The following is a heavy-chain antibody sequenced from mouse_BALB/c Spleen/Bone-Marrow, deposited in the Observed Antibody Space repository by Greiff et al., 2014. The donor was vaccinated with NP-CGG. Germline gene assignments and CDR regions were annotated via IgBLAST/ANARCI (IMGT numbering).Heavy chain of an antibody. CDR3: ARCYYGNYLDY. Sequence: QVQLQQPGAELVKPGASVKLSCKASGYTFTSYWMHWVKQRPGQGLEWIGEINPSNGRTNYNEKFKSKATLTVDKSSSTAYMQPSSLTSEDSAVYYCARCYYGNYLDYWGQGTTRTVSS. CDR1: GYTFTSYW. D-gene: IGHD2-1*01. V-gene: IGHV1S81*02. J-gene: IGHJ2*01. CDR2: INPSNGRT.